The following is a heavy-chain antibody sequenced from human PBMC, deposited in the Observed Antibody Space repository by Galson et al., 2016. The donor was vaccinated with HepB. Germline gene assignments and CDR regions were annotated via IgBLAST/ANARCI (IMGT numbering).Heavy chain of an antibody. Sequence: SLRLSCAASGFSFSSCAMSWVRQAPGKGLEWVSAISGSGGDRTYYADSVKGRFTISRDNSKNMLYLQMNSLRAEDTAVYYCAKDQAQNMAVALRWFDPWGQGTLVTVSS. V-gene: IGHV3-23*01. J-gene: IGHJ5*02. CDR1: GFSFSSCA. CDR3: AKDQAQNMAVALRWFDP. D-gene: IGHD6-19*01. CDR2: ISGSGGDRT.